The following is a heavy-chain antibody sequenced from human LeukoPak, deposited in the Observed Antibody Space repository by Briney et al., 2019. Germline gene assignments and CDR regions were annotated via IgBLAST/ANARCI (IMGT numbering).Heavy chain of an antibody. CDR1: GYTFTSYY. CDR2: INPSGGST. V-gene: IGHV1-46*01. D-gene: IGHD3-10*01. CDR3: AKGPSITMVRGGQWYYYMDV. J-gene: IGHJ6*03. Sequence: ASVKVSCKASGYTFTSYYIHWVRQAPGQGLEWMGLINPSGGSTNYAQKFQGRVTMTRDTSTSTVYMELSSLRSEDTAVYYCAKGPSITMVRGGQWYYYMDVWGKGTTVTISS.